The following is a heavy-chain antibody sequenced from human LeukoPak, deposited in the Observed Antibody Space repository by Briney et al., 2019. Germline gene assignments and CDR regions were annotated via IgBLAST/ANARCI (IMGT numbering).Heavy chain of an antibody. CDR1: GGSISSGGYS. CDR3: ARQQTYYDILTGYAYYYYGMDV. CDR2: IYHSGST. J-gene: IGHJ6*02. Sequence: SQTLSLTCAVSGGSISSGGYSWSWIRQPPGKGLEWLGYIYHSGSTYYNPSLKSRVTISVDTSKNQFSLKLSSVTAADTAVYYCARQQTYYDILTGYAYYYYGMDVWGQGTTVTVSS. V-gene: IGHV4-30-2*03. D-gene: IGHD3-9*01.